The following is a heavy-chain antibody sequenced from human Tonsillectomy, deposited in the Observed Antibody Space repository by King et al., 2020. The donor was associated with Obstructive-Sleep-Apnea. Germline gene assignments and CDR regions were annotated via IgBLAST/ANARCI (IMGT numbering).Heavy chain of an antibody. CDR2: INHSGST. Sequence: VQLQQWGAGLLKPSETLSLTCAVYGGSFSGYYWSWIRQPPGKGLEWIGEINHSGSTNSNPSLKSRVTISVDTSKNKFSLKLGSVTAADTAVYYCARVTTRYSSSWFFDYWGQGTLVTVSS. CDR1: GGSFSGYY. V-gene: IGHV4-34*01. CDR3: ARVTTRYSSSWFFDY. D-gene: IGHD6-13*01. J-gene: IGHJ4*02.